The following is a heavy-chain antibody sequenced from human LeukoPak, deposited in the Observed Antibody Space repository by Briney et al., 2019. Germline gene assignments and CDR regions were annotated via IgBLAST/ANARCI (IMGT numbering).Heavy chain of an antibody. Sequence: SETLSLTCAVSGGSISSSNWWSWVRQPPGKGLEWIGEIYHSGSTYYNPSLKSRVTISVDTSKNQFSLKLSSVTAADTAVYYCARDREDAFDIWGQGTMVTVSS. CDR3: ARDREDAFDI. J-gene: IGHJ3*02. CDR2: IYHSGST. CDR1: GGSISSSNW. V-gene: IGHV4-4*02.